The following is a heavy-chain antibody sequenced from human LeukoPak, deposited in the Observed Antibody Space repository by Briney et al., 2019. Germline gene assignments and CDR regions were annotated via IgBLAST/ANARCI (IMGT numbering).Heavy chain of an antibody. J-gene: IGHJ4*02. CDR2: SSGNGGST. D-gene: IGHD3-22*01. CDR3: AKDYDSSGYYFDY. CDR1: GFTFDDYA. Sequence: GGSLRLSCAASGFTFDDYAMHWVRPAPGKGLEWVSLSSGNGGSTYYADSVKGRFTISRDNSKNSLYLQMNSLRTEDTALYYCAKDYDSSGYYFDYWGQGTLVTVSS. V-gene: IGHV3-43*02.